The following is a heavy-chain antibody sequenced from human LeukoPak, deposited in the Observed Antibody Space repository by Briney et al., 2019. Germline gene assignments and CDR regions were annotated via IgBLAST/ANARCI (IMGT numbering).Heavy chain of an antibody. Sequence: SGPTLVKPTQTLTLTCTFSGFSLNNSGVSVAWIRQPPRKALEWLALIFWDDDKRFSPSLENRLTITKDTSKNQVVLRMTNMNPVDTGTYYCVHKNPLSFYRDGDVLSGVGFGAFDFWGRGMLVTVSS. D-gene: IGHD1-26*01. V-gene: IGHV2-5*02. CDR3: VHKNPLSFYRDGDVLSGVGFGAFDF. J-gene: IGHJ3*01. CDR2: IFWDDDK. CDR1: GFSLNNSGVS.